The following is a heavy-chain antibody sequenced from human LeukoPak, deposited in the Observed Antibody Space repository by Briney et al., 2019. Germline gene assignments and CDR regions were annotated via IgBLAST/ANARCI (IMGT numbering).Heavy chain of an antibody. CDR3: AKAEAQYYFDF. CDR1: GFTFSTYA. J-gene: IGHJ4*02. D-gene: IGHD6-6*01. Sequence: GGSLRLSCAASGFTFSTYAVSWVRQAPGKGLKWVSGISGSGANTYYADSVKGRFTISRDNSKNTLYLQMNSLRAEDTAVYFCAKAEAQYYFDFWGQGTLVTVSS. CDR2: ISGSGANT. V-gene: IGHV3-23*01.